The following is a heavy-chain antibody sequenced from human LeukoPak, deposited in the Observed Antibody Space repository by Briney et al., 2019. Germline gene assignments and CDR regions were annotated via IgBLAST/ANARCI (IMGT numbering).Heavy chain of an antibody. V-gene: IGHV1-69*01. CDR3: ASLDPIAAAGTPPDPHYYYYYGMDV. J-gene: IGHJ6*02. Sequence: TVKVSCKASGGTFSSYAISWVRQAPGQGLEWMGGIIPIFGTANYAQKFQGRVTITADESTSTAYMELSSLRSEDTAVYYCASLDPIAAAGTPPDPHYYYYYGMDVWGQGTTVTVSS. D-gene: IGHD6-13*01. CDR1: GGTFSSYA. CDR2: IIPIFGTA.